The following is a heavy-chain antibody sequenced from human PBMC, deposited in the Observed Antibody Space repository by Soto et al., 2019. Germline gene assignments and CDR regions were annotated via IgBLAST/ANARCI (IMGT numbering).Heavy chain of an antibody. V-gene: IGHV3-33*01. CDR1: GFTFSSYG. CDR3: ARDRSRKSGISEPDAFDI. CDR2: IWYDGSNK. D-gene: IGHD1-26*01. Sequence: QVQLVESGGGVVQPGRSLRLSCAASGFTFSSYGMHWVRQAPGKGLEWVAVIWYDGSNKYYADSVKGRFTISRDNSKNTLYLQMNSLRAEDTAVYYCARDRSRKSGISEPDAFDIWGQGTMVTVSS. J-gene: IGHJ3*02.